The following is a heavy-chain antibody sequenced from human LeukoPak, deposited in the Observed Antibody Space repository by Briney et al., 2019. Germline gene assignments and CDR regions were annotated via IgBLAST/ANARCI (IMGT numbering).Heavy chain of an antibody. CDR1: GFTFSSYW. J-gene: IGHJ4*02. D-gene: IGHD3-22*01. CDR3: ARDPGFDSSGYYGY. V-gene: IGHV3-7*01. Sequence: GGSLRLSCAASGFTFSSYWMSWVRQAPGKGLEWVANIKKDGSEKNYVDSVKGRFAISRDNAKNSLYLQMNSLRAEDTAVYYCARDPGFDSSGYYGYWGQGTLVTVSS. CDR2: IKKDGSEK.